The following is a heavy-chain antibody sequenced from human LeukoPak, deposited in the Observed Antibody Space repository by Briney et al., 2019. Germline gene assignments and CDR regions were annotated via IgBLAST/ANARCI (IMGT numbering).Heavy chain of an antibody. CDR3: ANRVNGGMDV. V-gene: IGHV3-30*18. D-gene: IGHD2-21*01. CDR2: ISYDGNKK. Sequence: GGSLRLSCAASGFTFSSYDMHWVRQAPGKGLEWATFISYDGNKKFSADSVKGRFTISRDNSKNTLFLQMSSLRPEDTAVYYCANRVNGGMDVWGQGTTVTVSS. CDR1: GFTFSSYD. J-gene: IGHJ6*02.